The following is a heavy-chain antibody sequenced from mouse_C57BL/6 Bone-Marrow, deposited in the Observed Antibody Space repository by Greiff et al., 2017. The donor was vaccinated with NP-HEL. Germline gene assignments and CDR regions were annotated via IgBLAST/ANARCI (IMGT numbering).Heavy chain of an antibody. CDR2: IDPETGGT. CDR1: GYTFTDYE. D-gene: IGHD2-1*01. V-gene: IGHV1-15*01. J-gene: IGHJ4*01. Sequence: QVQLQQSGAELVRPGASVTLSCKASGYTFTDYEMHWVKQTPVHGLEWIGAIDPETGGTAYNQKFKGTAILTADKSSSTAYMELRGLTAEDSAVYYCTGFYGNWGYYAMDYWGQGTSVTVSS. CDR3: TGFYGNWGYYAMDY.